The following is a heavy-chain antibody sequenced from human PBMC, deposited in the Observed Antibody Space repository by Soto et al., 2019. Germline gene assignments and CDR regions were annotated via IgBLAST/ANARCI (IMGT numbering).Heavy chain of an antibody. J-gene: IGHJ4*02. Sequence: GGSLRLSCAASGFTFSSYAMSWVRQAPGKGLEWVSAISGSGGSTYYADSVKGRFTISRDNSKNTLYLQMNSLRAEDTAGYYCAKDGYYGDYMYYFDYWGQGTTATVSS. D-gene: IGHD4-17*01. CDR1: GFTFSSYA. CDR3: AKDGYYGDYMYYFDY. CDR2: ISGSGGST. V-gene: IGHV3-23*01.